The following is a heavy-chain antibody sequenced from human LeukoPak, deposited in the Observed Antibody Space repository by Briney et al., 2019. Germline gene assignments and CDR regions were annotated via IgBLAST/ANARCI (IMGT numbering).Heavy chain of an antibody. CDR1: GFTFSTYS. D-gene: IGHD1-14*01. CDR3: ARLRVTTDIDY. V-gene: IGHV3-48*02. CDR2: ITSSSSHI. J-gene: IGHJ4*02. Sequence: GGSLRLSCAASGFTFSTYSMNWVRQAPGKGLEWVSYITSSSSHIYYADSVKGRFTISSDNAKNSLYLQMNRLRDEDTAVYYCARLRVTTDIDYWGQGTLVTVSS.